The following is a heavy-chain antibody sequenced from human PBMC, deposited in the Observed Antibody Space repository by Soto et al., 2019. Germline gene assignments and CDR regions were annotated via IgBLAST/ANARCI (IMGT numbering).Heavy chain of an antibody. J-gene: IGHJ6*02. D-gene: IGHD3-10*01. CDR3: ARDTPLVSRDYYYGMDV. CDR1: GGTFSSYA. V-gene: IGHV1-69*01. CDR2: IIPIFGTA. Sequence: QVQLVQSGAEVKKPGSSVKVSCKASGGTFSSYAISWVRQAPGQGLEWMGGIIPIFGTANYAQKFQGRVTITADESTSTAYMELSSLRSEDTVVYYCARDTPLVSRDYYYGMDVWGQGTTVTVSS.